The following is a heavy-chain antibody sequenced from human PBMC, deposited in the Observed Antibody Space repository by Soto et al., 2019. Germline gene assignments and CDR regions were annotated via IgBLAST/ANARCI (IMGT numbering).Heavy chain of an antibody. CDR1: GGSISSYY. J-gene: IGHJ4*02. V-gene: IGHV4-59*01. CDR2: IYYSGST. D-gene: IGHD2-2*01. Sequence: SETLSLTCTVSGGSISSYYWSWIRQPPGKGLEWIGYIYYSGSTNYNPSLKSRVTISVDTSKNQFSLKLSSVTAADTAVYYCARSDIVVVPAVFDYWGQGTLVTVSS. CDR3: ARSDIVVVPAVFDY.